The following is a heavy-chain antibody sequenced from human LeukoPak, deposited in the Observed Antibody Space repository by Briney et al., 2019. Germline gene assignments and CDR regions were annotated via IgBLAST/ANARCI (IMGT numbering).Heavy chain of an antibody. CDR3: ARHTVYDFWSI. CDR1: GGSISSGGYY. V-gene: IGHV4-30-2*01. Sequence: SETLSLTCTVSGGSISSGGYYWSWIRQPPGKGLEWIGYIYHSGSTYYNPSLKSRVTISVDRSKNQFSLKLSSVTAADTAVYYCARHTVYDFWSIWGQGTLVTVSS. J-gene: IGHJ4*02. D-gene: IGHD3-3*01. CDR2: IYHSGST.